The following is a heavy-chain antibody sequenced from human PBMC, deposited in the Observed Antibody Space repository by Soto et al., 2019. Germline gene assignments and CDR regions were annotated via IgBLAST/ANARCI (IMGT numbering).Heavy chain of an antibody. CDR2: INHSGST. V-gene: IGHV4-34*01. CDR3: ARRSQYCSRTSCYGVRRVYYFDY. J-gene: IGHJ4*02. CDR1: GGSFSGYY. D-gene: IGHD2-2*01. Sequence: SETLSLTCAVYGGSFSGYYWSWIRQPPGKGLEWIGEINHSGSTNYNPSLKSRVTISVDTSKNQFSLKLSSVTAADTAVYYCARRSQYCSRTSCYGVRRVYYFDYWGQGTLVTVSS.